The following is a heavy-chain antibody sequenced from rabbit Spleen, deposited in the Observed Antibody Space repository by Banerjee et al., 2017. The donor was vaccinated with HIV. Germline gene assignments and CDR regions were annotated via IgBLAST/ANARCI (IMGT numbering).Heavy chain of an antibody. Sequence: QSLEEYGGDLIKPGASLTLTCKASGFDFTTTYYMCWVRQAPGKGLQLIACIDTSSGSTDYASWVNGRFTISKTSSTTVDLKMTILTAADTATYFCARGGYGGSYFALWGQGTLVTVS. V-gene: IGHV1S40*01. D-gene: IGHD4-2*01. CDR2: IDTSSGST. CDR3: ARGGYGGSYFAL. CDR1: GFDFTTTYY. J-gene: IGHJ4*01.